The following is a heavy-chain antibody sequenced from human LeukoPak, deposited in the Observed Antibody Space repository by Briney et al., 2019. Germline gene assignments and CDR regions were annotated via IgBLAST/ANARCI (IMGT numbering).Heavy chain of an antibody. Sequence: PSETLSLTCPVSGGSLSNYSMIGIRQSPGKGLEWIAYIHYTGTTNYNPSLKSRVTISLDAYKNQFSLKLSSVTAADTAVYYCSSVLRGGLPEYWGQGTLVTVSS. CDR2: IHYTGTT. V-gene: IGHV4-59*08. D-gene: IGHD2-15*01. CDR3: SSVLRGGLPEY. J-gene: IGHJ4*02. CDR1: GGSLSNYS.